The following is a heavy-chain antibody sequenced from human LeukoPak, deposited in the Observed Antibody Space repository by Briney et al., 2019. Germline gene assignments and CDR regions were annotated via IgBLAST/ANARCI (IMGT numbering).Heavy chain of an antibody. CDR3: ARFPPASGYSGH. Sequence: GGSLRLSCAVSGFTFSSYWMNWVRQAPGKGLVWVSRIANDGSITNYADSVKGRFTISRDNAKNTLFLQMNSLRAEDTAVYYCARFPPASGYSGHWGQGTLVTVSS. V-gene: IGHV3-74*01. CDR1: GFTFSSYW. D-gene: IGHD3-3*01. CDR2: IANDGSIT. J-gene: IGHJ4*02.